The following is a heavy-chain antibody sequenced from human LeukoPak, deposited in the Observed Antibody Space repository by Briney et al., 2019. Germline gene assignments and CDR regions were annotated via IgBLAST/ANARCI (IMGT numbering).Heavy chain of an antibody. J-gene: IGHJ4*02. CDR1: GGSISSSSYY. CDR3: ARVRITMVRTFDY. V-gene: IGHV4-39*07. CDR2: IYYSGST. D-gene: IGHD3-10*01. Sequence: SETLSLTCTVSGGSISSSSYYWGWIRQPPGKGLEWIGSIYYSGSTYYNPSLKSRVTISVDTSKNQFSLKLSSVTAADTAVYYCARVRITMVRTFDYWGQGTLVTVSS.